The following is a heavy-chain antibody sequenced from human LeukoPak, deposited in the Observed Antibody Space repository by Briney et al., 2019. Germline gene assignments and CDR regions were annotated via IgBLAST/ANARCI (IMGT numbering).Heavy chain of an antibody. D-gene: IGHD2-8*01. CDR3: ARASFNVVFGNWFDH. CDR2: VYYSGST. J-gene: IGHJ5*02. Sequence: SETLSLTCTVSSGSIGSSSNYWGWIRQAPGKGLEWIGNVYYSGSTFYNPSLKSRVTISVDTSTNQFSLKLRSVTAADTAIYYCARASFNVVFGNWFDHWGQGTLVTVSS. CDR1: SGSIGSSSNY. V-gene: IGHV4-39*01.